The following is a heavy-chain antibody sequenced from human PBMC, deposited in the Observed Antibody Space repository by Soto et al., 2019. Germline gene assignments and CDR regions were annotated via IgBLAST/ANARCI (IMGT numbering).Heavy chain of an antibody. CDR3: VNRPGYSSTSSYAGSAFDL. CDR1: GFSLSTTGVG. Sequence: QITLKESGPTLVKPTQTVTLTCTFSGFSLSTTGVGVGWIRQPPGKALEWLTLIYWDDDKRYSPSLKGRLTITRHTANNHVSLTTTNTAPVHTATYYCVNRPGYSSTSSYAGSAFDLWGQGTMVTVSS. J-gene: IGHJ3*01. CDR2: IYWDDDK. D-gene: IGHD6-13*01. V-gene: IGHV2-5*02.